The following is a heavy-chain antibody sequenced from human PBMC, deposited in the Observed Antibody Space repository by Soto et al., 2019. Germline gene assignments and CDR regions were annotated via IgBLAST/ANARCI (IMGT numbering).Heavy chain of an antibody. CDR1: EYTFTSLA. Sequence: ASVKVSCKASEYTFTSLAIHWVRQAPGQRLEWMGWINAANGDTKYAQNFQGRVTLTRDTSASTAYMELRSLTSEDTAVYHCATDRNPNMAVSGLFNFWGQGTLVTVSS. D-gene: IGHD6-19*01. CDR2: INAANGDT. CDR3: ATDRNPNMAVSGLFNF. V-gene: IGHV1-3*01. J-gene: IGHJ4*02.